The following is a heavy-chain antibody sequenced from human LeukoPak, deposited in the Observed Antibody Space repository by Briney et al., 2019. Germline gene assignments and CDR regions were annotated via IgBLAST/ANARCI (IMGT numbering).Heavy chain of an antibody. D-gene: IGHD1-14*01. CDR2: IWYDGSNK. Sequence: GGSLRLSCAASGFTFSSYGMHWVRQAPGKGLEWVAVIWYDGSNKYYADSVKGRFTISRDNSKNTLYLQMNSLRAEDTAAYYCARDRESGTPYYYYGMDVWGQGTTVIVSS. J-gene: IGHJ6*02. CDR3: ARDRESGTPYYYYGMDV. V-gene: IGHV3-33*01. CDR1: GFTFSSYG.